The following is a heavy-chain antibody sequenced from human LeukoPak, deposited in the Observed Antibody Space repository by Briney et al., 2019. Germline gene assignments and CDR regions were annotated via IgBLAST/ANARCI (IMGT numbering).Heavy chain of an antibody. J-gene: IGHJ4*02. Sequence: GGSLRLSCAASGFTFSSYSMSWVRQAPGKGLEWVSYISSSSSTIYYADSVKGRFTISRDNAKNSLYLQMNSLRAEDTAAYYCARTRSGASDYWGQGTLVTVSS. V-gene: IGHV3-48*01. CDR3: ARTRSGASDY. CDR2: ISSSSSTI. D-gene: IGHD2-15*01. CDR1: GFTFSSYS.